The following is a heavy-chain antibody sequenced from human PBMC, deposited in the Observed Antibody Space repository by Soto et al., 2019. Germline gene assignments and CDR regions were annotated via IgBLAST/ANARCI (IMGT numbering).Heavy chain of an antibody. D-gene: IGHD3-10*01. V-gene: IGHV3-7*01. J-gene: IGHJ6*02. Sequence: EVQLVESGGGLVQPGGSLRLSCAASGFTFSSYWMSWVRQAPGKGLEWVANIKQDGSEKYYVDSVKGRFTISRDNAKNSLYLQMNSLRAEDTAVYYCARRNTMVPHPRSHYYYGMDVWGQGTTVTVSS. CDR3: ARRNTMVPHPRSHYYYGMDV. CDR1: GFTFSSYW. CDR2: IKQDGSEK.